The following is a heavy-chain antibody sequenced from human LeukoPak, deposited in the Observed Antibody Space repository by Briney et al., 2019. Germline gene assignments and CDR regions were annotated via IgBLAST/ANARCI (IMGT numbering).Heavy chain of an antibody. J-gene: IGHJ4*02. CDR3: ARDAGRGSGPSYLDY. CDR2: IYCSGSS. D-gene: IGHD3-10*01. V-gene: IGHV4-31*03. Sequence: PSETLSLTCTVSGGSLSSGDYYWSWIRQHPGKGLEWIGYIYCSGSSYYNPSLKSRVTISVDTSKNQFSLKLSSVTAADTAVYYCARDAGRGSGPSYLDYWGQGTLVTVSS. CDR1: GGSLSSGDYY.